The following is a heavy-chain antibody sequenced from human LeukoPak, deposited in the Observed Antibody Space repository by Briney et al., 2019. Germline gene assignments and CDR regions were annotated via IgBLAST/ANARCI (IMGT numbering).Heavy chain of an antibody. CDR1: GYTFTCYG. CDR3: ASSPGSSWLNWFDP. Sequence: ASVKVSCKASGYTFTCYGISWVRQAPGQGLEWMGWISAYNGNTNYAQKLQGRVTMTTDTSTSTAYMELSSLRSEDTAVYYCASSPGSSWLNWFDPWGQGTLVTVSS. D-gene: IGHD6-13*01. V-gene: IGHV1-18*01. CDR2: ISAYNGNT. J-gene: IGHJ5*02.